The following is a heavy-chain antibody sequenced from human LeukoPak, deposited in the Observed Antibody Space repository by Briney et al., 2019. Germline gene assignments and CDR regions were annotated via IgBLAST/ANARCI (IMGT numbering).Heavy chain of an antibody. CDR1: GGSISSSSYY. CDR2: IYYSGST. Sequence: SETLSLTCTVSGGSISSSSYYWGWIRQPPGKGLEWIGSIYYSGSTYYNPSLKSRVTISVDTSKNQFSLKLSSVTAADTAVYYCARDWGYYDFWSGYYTRDYYYYYMDVWGKGTTVTVSS. V-gene: IGHV4-39*07. D-gene: IGHD3-3*01. J-gene: IGHJ6*03. CDR3: ARDWGYYDFWSGYYTRDYYYYYMDV.